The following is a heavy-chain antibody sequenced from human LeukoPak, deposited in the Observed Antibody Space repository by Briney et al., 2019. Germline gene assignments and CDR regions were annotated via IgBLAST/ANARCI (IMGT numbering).Heavy chain of an antibody. Sequence: PGGSLRLSCAASGFTFSSYGMHWVRQAPGKGLEWVAVISYDGSNKYYADSVKGRFTISRDNSKNTLYLQMNSLRAEDTAVYYCAKAKSSSWNIAVAGGFDYWGQGTLVTVSS. V-gene: IGHV3-30*18. CDR2: ISYDGSNK. D-gene: IGHD6-19*01. J-gene: IGHJ4*02. CDR1: GFTFSSYG. CDR3: AKAKSSSWNIAVAGGFDY.